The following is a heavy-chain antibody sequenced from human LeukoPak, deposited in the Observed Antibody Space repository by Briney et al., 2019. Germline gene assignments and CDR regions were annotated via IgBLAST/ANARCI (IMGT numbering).Heavy chain of an antibody. J-gene: IGHJ4*02. CDR1: GFTFSSYA. Sequence: GASLRLSCAASGFTFSSYAMSWVRQAPGKGLEWVSAISGSGGITYYADSVKGRFTISRDNSKNTLYLQMNSLRAEDTAVYYCAKRGDYYDSSGYPYYFDYWGQGTLVTVSS. V-gene: IGHV3-23*01. CDR2: ISGSGGIT. CDR3: AKRGDYYDSSGYPYYFDY. D-gene: IGHD3-22*01.